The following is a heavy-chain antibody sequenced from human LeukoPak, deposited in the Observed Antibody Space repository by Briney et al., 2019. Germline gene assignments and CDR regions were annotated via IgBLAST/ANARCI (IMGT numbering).Heavy chain of an antibody. V-gene: IGHV1-69*13. CDR3: ARILSSSWYEYFHH. D-gene: IGHD6-19*01. Sequence: SVKVSCKASGGTFSNYAISWVRQAPGQGLEWMGAIIPIFGTANYAQKFQGRVTITADESTSTAYMELSSLRSEDTAVYYCARILSSSWYEYFHHWGQGTLVTVSP. CDR2: IIPIFGTA. J-gene: IGHJ1*01. CDR1: GGTFSNYA.